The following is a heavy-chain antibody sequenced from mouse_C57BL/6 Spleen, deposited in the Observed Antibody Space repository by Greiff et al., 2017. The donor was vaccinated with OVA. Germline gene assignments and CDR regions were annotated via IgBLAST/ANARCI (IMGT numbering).Heavy chain of an antibody. J-gene: IGHJ2*01. D-gene: IGHD3-3*01. V-gene: IGHV1-64*01. CDR1: GYTFTSYW. CDR2: IHPNSGST. CDR3: AREGLDGDGVYYFDY. Sequence: VQLQQPGAELVKPGASVKLSCKASGYTFTSYWMHWVKQRPGQGLEWIGMIHPNSGSTNYNEKFKSKATLTVDKSSSTAYMQLSSLTSEDSAVYYWAREGLDGDGVYYFDYWGQGTTLTVSS.